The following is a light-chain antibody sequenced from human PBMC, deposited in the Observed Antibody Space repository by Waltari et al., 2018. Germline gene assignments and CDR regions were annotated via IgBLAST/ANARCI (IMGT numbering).Light chain of an antibody. CDR3: AAWDDSLNAWV. CDR1: SSNIGSNP. J-gene: IGLJ3*02. V-gene: IGLV1-44*01. CDR2: SNN. Sequence: QSVLTQPPSASGTPGQRVTISCSGSSSNIGSNPVTWYQQLPGTAPKLLIYSNNQPPAGVPDRFSGSKSGTSASLAISGLQAEDEADYYCAAWDDSLNAWVFGGGTKLTVL.